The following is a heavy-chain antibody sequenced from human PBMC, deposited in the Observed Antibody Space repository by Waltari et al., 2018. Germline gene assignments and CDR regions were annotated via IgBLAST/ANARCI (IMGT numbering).Heavy chain of an antibody. Sequence: QVQLVQSGAEVKKPGASVKVSCKASGYTFTSSDINWVRQANGHGLEWMGWMNPNSGNTGYAQKFQGRVTMTRNTSISTAYMELSSLRSEDTAVYYCARLTGIAVAGTGNYYYMDVWGKGTTVTVSS. CDR2: MNPNSGNT. CDR1: GYTFTSSD. V-gene: IGHV1-8*01. J-gene: IGHJ6*03. D-gene: IGHD6-19*01. CDR3: ARLTGIAVAGTGNYYYMDV.